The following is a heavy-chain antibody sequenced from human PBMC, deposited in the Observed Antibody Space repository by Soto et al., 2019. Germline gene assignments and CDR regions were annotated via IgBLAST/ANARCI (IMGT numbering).Heavy chain of an antibody. CDR1: GGSFSGYY. CDR3: ARGRYCSGGSCYSGAYFQH. D-gene: IGHD2-15*01. V-gene: IGHV4-34*01. CDR2: INHSGST. J-gene: IGHJ1*01. Sequence: QVQLQQWGAGLLKPSETLSLTCAVYGGSFSGYYWSWIRQPPGKGLEWIGEINHSGSTHYNPSLRSGVTISVYTSKNQFSLKLSSVTAADTAVYYCARGRYCSGGSCYSGAYFQHWGQGTLVTVSS.